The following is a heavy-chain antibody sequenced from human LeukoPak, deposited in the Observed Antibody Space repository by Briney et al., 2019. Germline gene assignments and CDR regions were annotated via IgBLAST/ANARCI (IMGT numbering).Heavy chain of an antibody. V-gene: IGHV4-59*01. CDR3: VGGYSGYDLLY. D-gene: IGHD5-12*01. CDR1: GGSISSYY. J-gene: IGHJ4*02. CDR2: IYYSGST. Sequence: SETLSLTCTVSGGSISSYYWSWIWQPPGKGLEWIGYIYYSGSTNYNPSLKSRVTISVDTSKNQFSLKLSSVTAADTAVYYCVGGYSGYDLLYWGQGTLVTVSS.